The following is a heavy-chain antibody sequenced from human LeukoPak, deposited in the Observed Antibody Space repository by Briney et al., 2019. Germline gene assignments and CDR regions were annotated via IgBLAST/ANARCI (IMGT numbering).Heavy chain of an antibody. CDR2: IYHSGST. V-gene: IGHV4-4*02. CDR3: ARSPARRPYYYYGMDV. J-gene: IGHJ6*02. D-gene: IGHD6-6*01. CDR1: GGSISSSNW. Sequence: SGTLSLTCAVSGGSISSSNWWSWVRQPPGKGLEWIGEIYHSGSTNYNPSLKSRVTISVDKSKNQFSLKLSSVTAADTAVYYCARSPARRPYYYYGMDVWGQGTTVTVSS.